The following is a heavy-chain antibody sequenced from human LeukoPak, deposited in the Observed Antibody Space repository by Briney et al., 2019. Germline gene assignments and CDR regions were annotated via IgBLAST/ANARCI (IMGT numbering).Heavy chain of an antibody. J-gene: IGHJ5*02. D-gene: IGHD2-15*01. CDR1: GYTFTTYG. CDR3: ARVRGVVEAAHSWFDP. CDR2: ISTYNGNT. V-gene: IGHV1-18*01. Sequence: ASVKVSCKASGYTFTTYGISWVRQAPGQGLEWMGWISTYNGNTNYAQKVQGRVTMTTDTSTSTAHMELRTLRSDDTAVYYCARVRGVVEAAHSWFDPWGQGTLVAVSP.